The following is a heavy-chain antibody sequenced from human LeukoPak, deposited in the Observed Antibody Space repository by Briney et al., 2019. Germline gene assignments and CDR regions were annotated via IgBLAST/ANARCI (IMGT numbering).Heavy chain of an antibody. D-gene: IGHD2-15*01. V-gene: IGHV1-24*01. CDR2: FYPEDGET. CDR1: GYTLTELS. Sequence: ASVTVSCKVSGYTLTELSMHWVRQAPGKGLEWMGGFYPEDGETIYAQKFQGRVTMTEDTSTDTAYMELSSLRPEDTAVYYCATAVGYCSGGSCYDYYYYGMDVWGQGTTVTVSS. CDR3: ATAVGYCSGGSCYDYYYYGMDV. J-gene: IGHJ6*02.